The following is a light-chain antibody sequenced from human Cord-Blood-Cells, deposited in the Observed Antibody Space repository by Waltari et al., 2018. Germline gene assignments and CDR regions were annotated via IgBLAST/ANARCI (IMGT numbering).Light chain of an antibody. V-gene: IGLV2-11*01. Sequence: QSALTQPRSVSGSPGQSVTISCTGPSSDVGGYNYLSWYQQHPGKATKLMIYDVSKRPSGVPDRFSGSKSGNTASLTISGLQAEDEADYYCCSYAGSYTWVFGGGTKLTVL. CDR1: SSDVGGYNY. CDR2: DVS. CDR3: CSYAGSYTWV. J-gene: IGLJ3*02.